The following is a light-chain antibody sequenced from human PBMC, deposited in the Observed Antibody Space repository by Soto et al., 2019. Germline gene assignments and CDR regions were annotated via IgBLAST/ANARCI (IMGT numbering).Light chain of an antibody. CDR2: DAS. V-gene: IGKV3-11*01. J-gene: IGKJ4*01. CDR3: QQRSNWPST. CDR1: QSVSSY. Sequence: EIVLTQSPATLSLSPGDRATISCRASQSVSSYLAWYQQKPGQAPRLLIYDASNMAAGIPARFSGSGSGTDFTLTITSLEPEDFAVYYCQQRSNWPSTFGGGTKVEIK.